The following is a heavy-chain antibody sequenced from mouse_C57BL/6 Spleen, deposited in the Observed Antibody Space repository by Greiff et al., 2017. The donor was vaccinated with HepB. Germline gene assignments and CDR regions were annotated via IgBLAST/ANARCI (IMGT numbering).Heavy chain of an antibody. D-gene: IGHD2-3*01. CDR2: IRSKSNNYAT. Sequence: EVKLVESGGGLVQPKGSLKLSCAASGFSFNTYAMNWVRQAPGKGLEWVARIRSKSNNYATYYADSVKDRFTISRDDSESMLYLQMNNLKTEDTAMYYCVRHYDGYYREYFDVWGTGTTVTVSS. J-gene: IGHJ1*03. V-gene: IGHV10-1*01. CDR3: VRHYDGYYREYFDV. CDR1: GFSFNTYA.